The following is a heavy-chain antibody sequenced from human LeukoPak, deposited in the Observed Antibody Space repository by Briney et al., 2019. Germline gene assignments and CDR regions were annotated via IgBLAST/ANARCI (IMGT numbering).Heavy chain of an antibody. CDR3: ASGAVRHIVVVTAIPETFDY. V-gene: IGHV1-69*05. CDR1: GGTFSSYA. J-gene: IGHJ4*02. Sequence: SVKVSCKASGGTFSSYAISWVRQAPGQGLEWMGRIIPIFGTANYAQKSQGRVMITTDESTSTAYMELSSLRSEDTAVYYCASGAVRHIVVVTAIPETFDYWGQGTLVTVSS. CDR2: IIPIFGTA. D-gene: IGHD2-21*02.